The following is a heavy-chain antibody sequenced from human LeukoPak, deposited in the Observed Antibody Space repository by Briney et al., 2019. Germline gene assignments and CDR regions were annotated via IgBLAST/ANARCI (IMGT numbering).Heavy chain of an antibody. CDR1: GYTSTSYG. CDR2: TNTDKGDT. J-gene: IGHJ5*02. CDR3: ARTLWFGDYEMYDQ. D-gene: IGHD3-10*01. Sequence: ASVKVSCKTSGYTSTSYGISWVRQAPGEGLEWMGWTNTDKGDTDHAQTLQGRVAVTIDTSTSTAYMDLRSLKYDDTAVYYCARTLWFGDYEMYDQWGQGTLVTVSP. V-gene: IGHV1-18*01.